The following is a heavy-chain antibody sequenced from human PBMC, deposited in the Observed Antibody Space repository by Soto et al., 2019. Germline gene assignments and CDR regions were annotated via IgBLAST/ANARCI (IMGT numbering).Heavy chain of an antibody. J-gene: IGHJ6*02. CDR2: ISAYNGNT. V-gene: IGHV1-18*04. D-gene: IGHD2-21*02. Sequence: ASVKVSCKASGYTFTSYGISWVRQAPGQGLEWMGWISAYNGNTNYAQKLQGRVTMTTDTSTGTAYMELRSLRSDDTAVYYCARIVSPTAAFSKYYYYYYGMDVWGQGTTVTVSS. CDR1: GYTFTSYG. CDR3: ARIVSPTAAFSKYYYYYYGMDV.